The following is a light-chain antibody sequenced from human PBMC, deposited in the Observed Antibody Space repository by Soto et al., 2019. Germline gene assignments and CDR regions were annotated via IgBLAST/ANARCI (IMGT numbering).Light chain of an antibody. Sequence: QSVLTQPPSASGTPGQRVTNSCSGSSSNIGSDFVYWYQQLPGTAPKLLIYHNYQRPSGVPDRFSGSKSGTSGSLAISDLRSEDEADYYCSAWDDSLSAYVFGAGTKVTVL. CDR2: HNY. CDR1: SSNIGSDF. V-gene: IGLV1-47*01. J-gene: IGLJ1*01. CDR3: SAWDDSLSAYV.